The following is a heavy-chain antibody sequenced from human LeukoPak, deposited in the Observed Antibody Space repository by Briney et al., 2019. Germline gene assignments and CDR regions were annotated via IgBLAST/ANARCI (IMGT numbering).Heavy chain of an antibody. Sequence: GASVKVSCKASGGTFSSYAISWVRQAPGQGLEWMGGIIPIFGTANYAQKFQGRVTITADKSTSTAYMELSSLRSEDTAVYYCARDSMYSGYEEYNWFDPWGQGTLVTVSS. V-gene: IGHV1-69*06. CDR3: ARDSMYSGYEEYNWFDP. CDR2: IIPIFGTA. D-gene: IGHD5-12*01. J-gene: IGHJ5*02. CDR1: GGTFSSYA.